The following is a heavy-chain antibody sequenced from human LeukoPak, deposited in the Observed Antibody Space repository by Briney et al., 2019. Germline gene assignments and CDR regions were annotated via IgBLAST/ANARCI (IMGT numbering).Heavy chain of an antibody. J-gene: IGHJ4*02. Sequence: SETLSLSCTVSGGSISSSRYYCGCIRQPARKGRECFVSIYYSGSTYYNPSLKSRVTISVDTSKNQSALKLSSVTAADTAVYYCAKDLNWGGRWGQGTLVTVSS. CDR2: IYYSGST. CDR3: AKDLNWGGR. CDR1: GGSISSSRYY. D-gene: IGHD7-27*01. V-gene: IGHV4-39*06.